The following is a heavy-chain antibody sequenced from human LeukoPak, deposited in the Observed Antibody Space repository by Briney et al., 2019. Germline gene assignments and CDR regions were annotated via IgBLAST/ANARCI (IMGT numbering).Heavy chain of an antibody. V-gene: IGHV3-7*04. CDR1: GSPFSSYW. Sequence: GGSLRLSCVASGSPFSSYWMTWVRQAPGKGLEWVANIKQDGSKKSYVDSVKGRFTISRDNAKNSLYLQMNSLRAEDTAIYYCTRVGYIDEGIDYWGQGTLVTVSS. J-gene: IGHJ4*02. CDR3: TRVGYIDEGIDY. CDR2: IKQDGSKK. D-gene: IGHD5-24*01.